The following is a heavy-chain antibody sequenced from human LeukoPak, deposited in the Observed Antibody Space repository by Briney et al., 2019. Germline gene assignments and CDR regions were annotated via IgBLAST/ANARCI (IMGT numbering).Heavy chain of an antibody. J-gene: IGHJ4*02. CDR2: ISYDGSNQ. Sequence: PGRSLRLSCAASGFTFSNYGMHWVCQAPGKGLEWVAVISYDGSNQYYADSVKGRFTISRDNSKNTLYLQMNSLRAEDTAVYYCAKDEDYGDYVLSYWGQGTLVTVSS. CDR1: GFTFSNYG. D-gene: IGHD4-17*01. V-gene: IGHV3-30*18. CDR3: AKDEDYGDYVLSY.